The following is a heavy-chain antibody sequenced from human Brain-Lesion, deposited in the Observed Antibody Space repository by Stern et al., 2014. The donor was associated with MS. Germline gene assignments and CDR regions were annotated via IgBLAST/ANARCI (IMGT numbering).Heavy chain of an antibody. Sequence: VQLVESGAEVKKPGASVKGSCKTSGYIFTGYYIHWVRQAPGQGLEWMAWITPNTGGTKDAQKVQGRVTMSRDTSISTAYVELSSLTSDDTAVYYCARDQRGITIFGVVTDYYYLGMDVWGQGTTVTVSS. V-gene: IGHV1-2*02. CDR2: ITPNTGGT. CDR1: GYIFTGYY. D-gene: IGHD3-3*01. CDR3: ARDQRGITIFGVVTDYYYLGMDV. J-gene: IGHJ6*02.